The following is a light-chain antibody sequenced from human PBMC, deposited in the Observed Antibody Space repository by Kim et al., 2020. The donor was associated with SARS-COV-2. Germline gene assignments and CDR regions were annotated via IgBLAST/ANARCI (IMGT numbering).Light chain of an antibody. J-gene: IGLJ2*01. Sequence: GQSFAISWTGTSSDVGGYNSVSWYQQHPGKAPKRRIYNVSNRPSGVSNRFFGSKSGNTASLTIFGLQAEDEADYYCSSYTISSTVVFGGGTQLTVL. V-gene: IGLV2-14*03. CDR1: SSDVGGYNS. CDR3: SSYTISSTVV. CDR2: NVS.